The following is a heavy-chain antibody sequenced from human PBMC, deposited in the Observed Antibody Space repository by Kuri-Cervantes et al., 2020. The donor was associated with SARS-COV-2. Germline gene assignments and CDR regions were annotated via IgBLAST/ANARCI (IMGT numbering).Heavy chain of an antibody. CDR3: ARERGSSWYSSKAFDI. D-gene: IGHD6-13*01. J-gene: IGHJ3*02. V-gene: IGHV3-21*01. Sequence: GESLKISCAASGFTFSSYSMNWVRQAPGKGLEWVSSISSSSSYIYHADSVKGRFTISRDNAKNSLYLQMNSLRAEDTAVYYCARERGSSWYSSKAFDIWGQGTMVTVSS. CDR2: ISSSSSYI. CDR1: GFTFSSYS.